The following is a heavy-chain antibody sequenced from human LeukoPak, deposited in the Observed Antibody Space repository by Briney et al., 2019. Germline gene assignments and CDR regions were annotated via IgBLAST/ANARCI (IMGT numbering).Heavy chain of an antibody. J-gene: IGHJ5*02. Sequence: ASVTVSCKASGYTFTSYGISWVRQAPGQGLEWVGWISAYNGNTNYAQKLQGRVTMTTDTSTSTAYMELRSLRSDDTAVYYCARVVQQLVSRGWFDPWGQGTLVTVSS. CDR1: GYTFTSYG. D-gene: IGHD6-13*01. CDR2: ISAYNGNT. V-gene: IGHV1-18*01. CDR3: ARVVQQLVSRGWFDP.